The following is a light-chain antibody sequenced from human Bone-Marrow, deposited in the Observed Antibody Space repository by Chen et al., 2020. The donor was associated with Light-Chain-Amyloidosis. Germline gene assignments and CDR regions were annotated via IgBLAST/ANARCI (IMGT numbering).Light chain of an antibody. J-gene: IGLJ2*01. V-gene: IGLV3-25*03. CDR2: RDT. CDR1: DLPTKY. CDR3: QSADSSGTYEVI. Sequence: SYELTQLPSLPVSPVQTASITCSGDDLPTKYAYWYQQKPGQAPVLVIHRDTERPSGISERFSGSSSGTTATLTISGVQAEDEADYHCQSADSSGTYEVIFGGGTKLTVL.